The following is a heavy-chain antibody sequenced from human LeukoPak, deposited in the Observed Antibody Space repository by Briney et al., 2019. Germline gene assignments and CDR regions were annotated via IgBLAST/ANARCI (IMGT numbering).Heavy chain of an antibody. CDR2: IYYSGST. D-gene: IGHD3-22*01. CDR3: ARNYDSSGYYSNDAFDI. Sequence: SETLSLTCAVYGGSFSGYYWSWIRQPPGKGLEWIGYIYYSGSTNYNPSLKSRVTISVDTSKNQFSLKLSSVTAADTAVYYCARNYDSSGYYSNDAFDIWGQGTMVTVSS. V-gene: IGHV4-59*08. J-gene: IGHJ3*02. CDR1: GGSFSGYY.